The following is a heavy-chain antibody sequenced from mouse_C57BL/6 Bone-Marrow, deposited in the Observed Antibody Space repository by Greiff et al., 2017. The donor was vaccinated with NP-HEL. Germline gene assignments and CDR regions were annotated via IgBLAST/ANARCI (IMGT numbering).Heavy chain of an antibody. CDR2: ISDGGSYT. CDR3: ARDYYGSSSFAY. V-gene: IGHV5-4*01. J-gene: IGHJ3*01. Sequence: EVMLVESGGGLVKPGGSLKLSCAASGFTFSSYAMSWVRQTPEKRLEWVATISDGGSYTYYPDNAKNNLYLQMSHLKSEDTAMYYCARDYYGSSSFAYWGQGTLVTVSA. CDR1: GFTFSSYA. D-gene: IGHD1-1*01.